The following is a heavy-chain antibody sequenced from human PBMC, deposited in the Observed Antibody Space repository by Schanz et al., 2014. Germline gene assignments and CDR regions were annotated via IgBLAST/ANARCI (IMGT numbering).Heavy chain of an antibody. CDR3: ARGGGELLPFNN. CDR1: GYTFTGYG. J-gene: IGHJ4*02. CDR2: ISVYNGNT. Sequence: QVHLVQSGAEVKKPGASVKVSCKASGYTFTGYGISWVRQAPGQGLEWMGWISVYNGNTNYVQKWQGNVIMTTEKITSTAYMEFRSLRPDETAVYYCARGGGELLPFNNWGQGTLVTVSS. D-gene: IGHD3-16*01. V-gene: IGHV1-18*01.